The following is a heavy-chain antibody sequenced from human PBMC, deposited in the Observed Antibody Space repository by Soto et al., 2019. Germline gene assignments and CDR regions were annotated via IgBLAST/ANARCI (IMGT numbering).Heavy chain of an antibody. Sequence: QVQLVQSGAEVKKPGASVKVSCKASGYTFITYGVSWVRQAPGQGLDWLGWISTYNGNTRYAERLQGRVTMTTDTTTNTAYLGLRNLRSDDTAGYYCARGPTDYYDNSAKYFLDYWGQGTLVTVSS. J-gene: IGHJ4*02. V-gene: IGHV1-18*01. CDR2: ISTYNGNT. D-gene: IGHD3-22*01. CDR1: GYTFITYG. CDR3: ARGPTDYYDNSAKYFLDY.